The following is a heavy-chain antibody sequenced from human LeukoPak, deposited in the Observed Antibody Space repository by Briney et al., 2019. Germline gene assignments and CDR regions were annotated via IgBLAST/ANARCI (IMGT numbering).Heavy chain of an antibody. CDR2: INWNGGST. V-gene: IGHV3-20*04. CDR1: GFTFDDYG. J-gene: IGHJ3*02. CDR3: ARVGQQLESPFHRDYDAFDI. Sequence: PGGSLRLSCAASGFTFDDYGMSWVRQAPGKGLEWVSGINWNGGSTGYADSVKGRFTISRDNAKNSLYLQMNRLRAEDTALYYCARVGQQLESPFHRDYDAFDIWGQGTMVTVSS. D-gene: IGHD6-13*01.